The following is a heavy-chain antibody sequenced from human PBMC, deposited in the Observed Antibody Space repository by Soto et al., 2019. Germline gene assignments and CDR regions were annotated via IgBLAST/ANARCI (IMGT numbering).Heavy chain of an antibody. CDR1: GYTFTDYW. V-gene: IGHV5-51*01. D-gene: IGHD4-4*01. CDR3: AIHISNFRSYYYAMDV. Sequence: GDSLKISCKGSGYTFTDYWIGWVRQLPGKGLEWMGIIYPGDSDTRYSPSFQGHVTITVDKSTSTAYLQCNTLKPSDTAMYYCAIHISNFRSYYYAMDVWGQGTTVTVSS. J-gene: IGHJ6*02. CDR2: IYPGDSDT.